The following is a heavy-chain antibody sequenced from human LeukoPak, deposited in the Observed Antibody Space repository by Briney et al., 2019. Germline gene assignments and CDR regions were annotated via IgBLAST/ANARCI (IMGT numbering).Heavy chain of an antibody. J-gene: IGHJ4*02. Sequence: GGSLRLSCAASGFTVSSNYMSWVRQAPGKGLEWVSVIYSGGSTYYADSVKGRFTISRDNSKNTLCLQMNSLRAEDTAVYYCARVGDGYKPDNSRYYFDYWGQGTLVTVSS. CDR3: ARVGDGYKPDNSRYYFDY. D-gene: IGHD5-24*01. CDR2: IYSGGST. V-gene: IGHV3-53*01. CDR1: GFTVSSNY.